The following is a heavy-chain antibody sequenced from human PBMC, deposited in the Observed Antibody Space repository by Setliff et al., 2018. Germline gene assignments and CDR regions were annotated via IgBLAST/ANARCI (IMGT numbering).Heavy chain of an antibody. CDR1: GYTFINYA. D-gene: IGHD3-16*01. J-gene: IGHJ4*02. CDR3: ARKGPNSSSHVFGY. CDR2: INPASGNT. V-gene: IGHV1-3*03. Sequence: ASVKVSCKTSGYTFINYALHWVRQAPGQRLQWMGWINPASGNTKYSQEFQGRVTITRDTSATTVYMELSSLRSDDMAVYYCARKGPNSSSHVFGYWGQGTLVTVSS.